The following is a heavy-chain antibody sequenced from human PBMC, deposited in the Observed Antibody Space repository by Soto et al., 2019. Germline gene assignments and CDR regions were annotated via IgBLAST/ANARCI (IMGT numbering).Heavy chain of an antibody. CDR3: ARFSATGYYFDY. CDR1: GGSISSGDYY. Sequence: SGTLSLTCTVSGGSISSGDYYWSWIRQPPGKGLEWIGYIYYSGSTYYNPSLKSRVTISVDTSKNQFSLKLSSVTAADTAVYYCARFSATGYYFDYWGQGTLVTVSS. CDR2: IYYSGST. J-gene: IGHJ4*02. D-gene: IGHD3-9*01. V-gene: IGHV4-30-4*01.